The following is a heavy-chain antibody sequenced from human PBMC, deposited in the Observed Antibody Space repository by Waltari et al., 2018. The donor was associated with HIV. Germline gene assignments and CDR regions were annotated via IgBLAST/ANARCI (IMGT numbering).Heavy chain of an antibody. CDR2: ISSSSSYI. D-gene: IGHD3-22*01. Sequence: EVQLVESGGGLVKPGGSLRLSCAASGFTFSRYSMNWVRQAPGKGLEWVSSISSSSSYIYYADSVNGRFTISRDNAKNSLYLQMNSLRAEDTAVYYCARDSGPYYYDSSGYASFDYWGQGTLVTVSS. CDR1: GFTFSRYS. V-gene: IGHV3-21*01. J-gene: IGHJ4*02. CDR3: ARDSGPYYYDSSGYASFDY.